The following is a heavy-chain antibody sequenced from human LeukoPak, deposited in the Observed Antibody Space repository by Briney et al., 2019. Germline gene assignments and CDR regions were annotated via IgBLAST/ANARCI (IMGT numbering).Heavy chain of an antibody. J-gene: IGHJ4*02. V-gene: IGHV3-9*01. CDR1: GFTFDDYA. CDR2: ISWNSGSI. CDR3: AKETTFYGSGSYTDFVRYFDY. Sequence: PGRSLRLSCAASGFTFDDYAMHWVRQAPGKGLEWVSGISWNSGSIGYADSVKGRFTISRDNAKNSLYLQMNSLRAEDTALYYCAKETTFYGSGSYTDFVRYFDYWGQGTLVTVSS. D-gene: IGHD3-10*01.